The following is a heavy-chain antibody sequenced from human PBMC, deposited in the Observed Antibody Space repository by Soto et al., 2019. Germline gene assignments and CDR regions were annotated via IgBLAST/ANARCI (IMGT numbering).Heavy chain of an antibody. Sequence: ITLNESGPPLVKPTQTLTLTCTFSGFSLGTYGVGVGWIRQPPGKALEWLALIYWDDDKRYSPSLKSRLTITKDTSKRQVFLTLTNMDPVDTATYYCAHRGGGIVDWYFDLWGRGTPVIVSS. CDR1: GFSLGTYGVG. CDR3: AHRGGGIVDWYFDL. D-gene: IGHD1-26*01. CDR2: IYWDDDK. J-gene: IGHJ2*01. V-gene: IGHV2-5*02.